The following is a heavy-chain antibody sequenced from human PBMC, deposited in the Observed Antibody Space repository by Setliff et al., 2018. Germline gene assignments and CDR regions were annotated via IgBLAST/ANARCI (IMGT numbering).Heavy chain of an antibody. CDR1: GGSFSGYY. CDR2: VNHSGST. CDR3: ARAIGYCSSTSCYILGPHYYLDY. V-gene: IGHV4-34*01. Sequence: PSETLSLTCAVYGGSFSGYYWSWIRQPPGKGLEWIGEVNHSGSTNYNPSLKSRVTISEDTSKNQFSLKLSSVTAADTAVYYCARAIGYCSSTSCYILGPHYYLDYWGQGTLVTVSS. J-gene: IGHJ4*02. D-gene: IGHD2-2*02.